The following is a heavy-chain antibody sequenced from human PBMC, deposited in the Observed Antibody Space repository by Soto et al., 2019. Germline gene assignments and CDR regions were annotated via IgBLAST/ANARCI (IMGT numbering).Heavy chain of an antibody. V-gene: IGHV3-21*03. CDR2: ISSSSSYI. Sequence: EVQLVESGGGLVKPGGSLRLSCAASGFTFSSYSMNWVRQAPGKGLEWVSSISSSSSYIYYADSVKGRFTISRDSPTNSPYLQMNSLRAEDTAVYYCARDQGRGRVVVAAGSPFDYWGQGTLVTVSS. J-gene: IGHJ4*02. CDR3: ARDQGRGRVVVAAGSPFDY. CDR1: GFTFSSYS. D-gene: IGHD2-15*01.